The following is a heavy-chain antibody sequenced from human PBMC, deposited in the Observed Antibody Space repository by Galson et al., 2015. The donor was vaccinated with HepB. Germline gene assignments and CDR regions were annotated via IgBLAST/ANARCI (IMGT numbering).Heavy chain of an antibody. CDR1: GFTFSSYS. CDR3: ARATTLLVGVAYNWFAP. Sequence: SLRLSCAASGFTFSSYSMNWVRQAPGKGLEWVSSISSSSSDIYYADSVKGRFTISRDNAKNSLYLQMNSLRAEDTAVYYCARATTLLVGVAYNWFAPWGPGTLFTASS. D-gene: IGHD2-15*01. V-gene: IGHV3-21*01. CDR2: ISSSSSDI. J-gene: IGHJ5*02.